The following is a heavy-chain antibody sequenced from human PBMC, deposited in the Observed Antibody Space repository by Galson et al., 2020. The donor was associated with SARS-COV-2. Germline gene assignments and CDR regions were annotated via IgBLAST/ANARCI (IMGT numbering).Heavy chain of an antibody. CDR1: GYTFTSYY. D-gene: IGHD3-22*01. Sequence: ASVKVSCKASGYTFTSYYMHWVRQAPGQGLEWMGIINPSGGSTSYAQKFQGRVTMTRDTSTSTVYMELSSLRSEDTAVYYCAKGSSGYYYDNWFDPWGQGTLVTVSS. CDR3: AKGSSGYYYDNWFDP. J-gene: IGHJ5*02. CDR2: INPSGGST. V-gene: IGHV1-46*01.